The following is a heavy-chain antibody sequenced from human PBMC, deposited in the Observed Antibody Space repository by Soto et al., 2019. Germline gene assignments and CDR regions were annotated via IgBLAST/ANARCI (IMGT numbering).Heavy chain of an antibody. D-gene: IGHD3-10*01. CDR1: GDSISSSDY. V-gene: IGHV4-59*08. J-gene: IGHJ4*02. CDR2: IYYSGST. CDR3: ARHNYGSGSTYFDY. Sequence: LTCTVSGDSISSSDYWCWTRQPPGKGLEWIGYIYYSGSTNYNPSLKSRVTISVDTSKNQFSLKLNSMTAADTAVYYCARHNYGSGSTYFDYWGQGTLVTVSS.